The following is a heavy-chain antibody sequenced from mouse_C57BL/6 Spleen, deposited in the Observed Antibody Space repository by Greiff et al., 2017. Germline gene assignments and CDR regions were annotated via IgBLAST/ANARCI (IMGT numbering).Heavy chain of an antibody. J-gene: IGHJ4*01. CDR2: ILPGSGST. CDR3: AKGVTTRGPYYAMDY. D-gene: IGHD2-5*01. CDR1: GYTFTGYW. V-gene: IGHV1-9*01. Sequence: VQLQQSGAELMKPGASVKLSCKATGYTFTGYWIEWVKQRPGHGLEWIGEILPGSGSTNYNEKFKGKATFTTDTSSNTAYMQLSSLTTEDSAIYYCAKGVTTRGPYYAMDYWGQGTSVTVTS.